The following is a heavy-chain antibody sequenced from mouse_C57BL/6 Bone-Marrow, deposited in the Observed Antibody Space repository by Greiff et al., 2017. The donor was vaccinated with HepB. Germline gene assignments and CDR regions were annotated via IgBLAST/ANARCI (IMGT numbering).Heavy chain of an antibody. CDR1: GYTFTSYW. CDR3: ARSKAYYSNGFAY. J-gene: IGHJ3*01. V-gene: IGHV1-69*01. CDR2: IDPSDSYT. Sequence: VQLQQSGAELVMPGASVKLSCKASGYTFTSYWMHWVKQRPGQGLEWIGEIDPSDSYTNYNQKFKGKSTLTVDKSSSTAYMQLSSLTSEDSAVYYCARSKAYYSNGFAYWGQGTLVTVSA. D-gene: IGHD2-5*01.